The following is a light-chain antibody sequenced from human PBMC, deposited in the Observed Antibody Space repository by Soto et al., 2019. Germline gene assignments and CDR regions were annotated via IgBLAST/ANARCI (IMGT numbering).Light chain of an antibody. CDR3: QQSFSVPIT. V-gene: IGKV1-39*01. J-gene: IGKJ5*01. CDR2: SAS. Sequence: DIQITKSPSSLSASVGDRVTITCRASQSIAGYLSWYQQRPGKAPKFLIYSASSLQRGVPSRFSGSGSGTDLSLTINGLQSEDFATYFCQQSFSVPITFGQGTRLEIK. CDR1: QSIAGY.